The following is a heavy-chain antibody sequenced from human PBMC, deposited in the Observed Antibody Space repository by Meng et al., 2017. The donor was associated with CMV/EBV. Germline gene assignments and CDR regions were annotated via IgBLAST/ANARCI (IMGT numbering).Heavy chain of an antibody. CDR2: TRNKANSYTT. D-gene: IGHD2-8*01. V-gene: IGHV3-72*01. CDR3: TTAHNGNRPTFDY. CDR1: GFIFSDHY. J-gene: IGHJ4*02. Sequence: GESLKISCAASGFIFSDHYMDWVRQAPGKGLEWVGRTRNKANSYTTEYAASVKGRFTISRDDSKSSLYLQMNSLKTEDTAVYYCTTAHNGNRPTFDYWGLGTLVTVSS.